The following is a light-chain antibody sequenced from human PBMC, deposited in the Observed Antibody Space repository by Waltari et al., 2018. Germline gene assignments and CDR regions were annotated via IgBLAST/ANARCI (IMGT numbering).Light chain of an antibody. CDR3: QQYNNWPPWT. Sequence: EIVMTQSPATLSVSPGERATLSCRASQSVRNNLVWYQQKPGQAPRLLIYGASTRVTGIPARFSGSGSGTEFTLTISSLQSEDFAVYHCQQYNNWPPWTFDQGTKVEIK. CDR1: QSVRNN. J-gene: IGKJ1*01. CDR2: GAS. V-gene: IGKV3-15*01.